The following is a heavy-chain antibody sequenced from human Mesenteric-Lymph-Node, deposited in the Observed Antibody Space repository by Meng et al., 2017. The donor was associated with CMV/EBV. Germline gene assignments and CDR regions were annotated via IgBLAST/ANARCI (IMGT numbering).Heavy chain of an antibody. CDR1: GGSISSYY. J-gene: IGHJ4*02. CDR2: ISYSGNT. CDR3: ARVRDDFWSGFDY. Sequence: SETLSLTCTVSGGSISSYYWSWIRQPPGKGLEWIGYISYSGNTYYNPSLKSRVTISVDTSKNQFSLKLSSVTAADTAVYYCARVRDDFWSGFDYWGQGMVVTVSS. D-gene: IGHD3-3*01. V-gene: IGHV4-59*01.